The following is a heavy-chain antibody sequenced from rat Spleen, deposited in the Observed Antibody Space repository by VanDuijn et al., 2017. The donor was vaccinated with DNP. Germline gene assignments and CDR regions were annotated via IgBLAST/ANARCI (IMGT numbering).Heavy chain of an antibody. J-gene: IGHJ2*01. CDR1: DYSITSDY. CDR2: ISYSGGT. Sequence: EVQLQESGSGLVKPSQSLSLTCSVTDYSITSDYWGWIRKFPGNKLEYIGHISYSGGTNYNPSLKSRISITRDTSKNHFFLHLNSVTTEDTATYYCARWTRYFDYWGQGVMVTVSS. V-gene: IGHV3-1*01. D-gene: IGHD1-7*01. CDR3: ARWTRYFDY.